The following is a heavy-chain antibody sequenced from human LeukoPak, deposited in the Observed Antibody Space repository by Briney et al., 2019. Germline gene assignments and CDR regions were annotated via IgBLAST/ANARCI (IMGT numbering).Heavy chain of an antibody. D-gene: IGHD3-10*01. J-gene: IGHJ4*02. CDR1: GFTFSSYW. CDR2: ILSKAYGGTT. Sequence: GGSLRLSCAASGFTFSSYWMTWVRQAPGKGLEWVGFILSKAYGGTTEYAASVKGRFTISRDDSKSIAYLQMNSLKTEDTAVYYCIRGIRYFYGSGSWYYFDYWGQGTLVTVSS. V-gene: IGHV3-49*04. CDR3: IRGIRYFYGSGSWYYFDY.